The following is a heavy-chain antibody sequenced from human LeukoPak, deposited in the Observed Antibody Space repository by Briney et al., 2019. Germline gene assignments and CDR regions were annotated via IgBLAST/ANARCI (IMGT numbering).Heavy chain of an antibody. CDR1: GGSISSSSYY. J-gene: IGHJ4*02. CDR3: TRRQYDTTGYYHIDY. CDR2: IYYSGST. V-gene: IGHV4-39*01. Sequence: SETLSLTCTVSGGSISSSSYYWGWIRQPPGKGLEWIGSIYYSGSTYYNPSLKSRVTISVDTSKNQFSLKLSPVTAADTAMYYCTRRQYDTTGYYHIDYWGQGSLVTVSS. D-gene: IGHD3-22*01.